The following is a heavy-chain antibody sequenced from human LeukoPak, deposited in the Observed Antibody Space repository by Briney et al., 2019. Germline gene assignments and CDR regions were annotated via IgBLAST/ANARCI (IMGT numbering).Heavy chain of an antibody. CDR2: ISSSSSYI. CDR1: GFTFSTYT. D-gene: IGHD3-9*01. V-gene: IGHV3-21*01. Sequence: PGGSLRLSCAASGFTFSTYTMNWVRQAPGKGREWVSSISSSSSYIYYADSVKGRFTISRDNAKNSLYLQMNSLRAEDTAVHYCARVRYFDWFPDAFDIWGQGTMVTVSS. CDR3: ARVRYFDWFPDAFDI. J-gene: IGHJ3*02.